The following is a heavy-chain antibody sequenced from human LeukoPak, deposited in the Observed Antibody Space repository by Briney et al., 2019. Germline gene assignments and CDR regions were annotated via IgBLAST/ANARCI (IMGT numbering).Heavy chain of an antibody. J-gene: IGHJ4*02. CDR2: INPSGGST. D-gene: IGHD6-19*01. CDR3: ARDTNPSYSGWYNLPDY. CDR1: GYTFTSYY. V-gene: IGHV1-46*01. Sequence: ASVKVSCKASGYTFTSYYMHWVRQAPGQGLEWMGIINPSGGSTSYAHKFQGRVTMTRDTSTSTVYMELSSLRSEDTAVYYCARDTNPSYSGWYNLPDYWGQGTLVTVSS.